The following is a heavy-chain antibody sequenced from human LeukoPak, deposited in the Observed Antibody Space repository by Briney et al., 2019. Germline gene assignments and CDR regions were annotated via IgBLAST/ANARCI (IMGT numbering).Heavy chain of an antibody. V-gene: IGHV3-30*19. CDR1: GFTFSSYG. CDR2: VSYDGSNK. J-gene: IGHJ4*02. CDR3: ARDHFRIAVAGYFDY. D-gene: IGHD6-19*01. Sequence: PGGSLRLSCAASGFTFSSYGMHWVRQAPGKGLEWVAVVSYDGSNKYYADSVKGRFTISRDNSKNTLYLQMNSLRAEDTAVYYCARDHFRIAVAGYFDYWGQGTLVTVSS.